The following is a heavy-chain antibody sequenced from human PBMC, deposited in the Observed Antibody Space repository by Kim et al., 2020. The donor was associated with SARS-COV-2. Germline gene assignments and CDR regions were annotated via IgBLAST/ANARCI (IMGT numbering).Heavy chain of an antibody. J-gene: IGHJ5*02. Sequence: ASVKVSCKASGYTFSNYNLNWVRQAPGQGLEWMGWISTTSGNPTYAQGFTGRFVFSLDTSVETAYLQINSLKSEDTAVYYCVRDMFNEMSTRVWFDPWGQGTLVIVSP. V-gene: IGHV7-4-1*02. CDR1: GYTFSNYN. D-gene: IGHD3-10*02. CDR3: VRDMFNEMSTRVWFDP. CDR2: ISTTSGNP.